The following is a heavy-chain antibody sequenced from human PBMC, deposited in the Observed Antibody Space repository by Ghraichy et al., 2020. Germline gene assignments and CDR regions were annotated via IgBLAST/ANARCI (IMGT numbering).Heavy chain of an antibody. J-gene: IGHJ3*02. CDR1: GFTFDDYG. D-gene: IGHD3-16*01. CDR2: INWHGSTT. Sequence: GGSLSLSCTTSGFTFDDYGLTWVRQAPGKGLEWVSGINWHGSTTGYVESVKGRFTISRDNAKNSVYLQMNNLRVEDTALYFCARDGGVGQDAFDIWGQGTMVTVSS. V-gene: IGHV3-20*04. CDR3: ARDGGVGQDAFDI.